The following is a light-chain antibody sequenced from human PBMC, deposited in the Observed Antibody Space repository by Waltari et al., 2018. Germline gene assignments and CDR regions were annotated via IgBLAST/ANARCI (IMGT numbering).Light chain of an antibody. V-gene: IGLV7-46*01. Sequence: QAVVPPEPSLPVSPGGTVTLTCGSSPGAVTSGHYPGWFQQKPGQAPRTLIYDSYIQQSWTPARFSASLVGSKAVLALSGAQAEDEAKYYCWLADTSGSVVFGGGTELTVL. CDR2: DSY. CDR1: PGAVTSGHY. J-gene: IGLJ2*01. CDR3: WLADTSGSVV.